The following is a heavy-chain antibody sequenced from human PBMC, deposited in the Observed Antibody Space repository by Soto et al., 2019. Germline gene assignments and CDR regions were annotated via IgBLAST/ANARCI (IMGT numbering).Heavy chain of an antibody. V-gene: IGHV3-15*07. J-gene: IGHJ3*02. CDR1: GFTFSKAW. Sequence: EVQLVESGGGLVKPGGSLRLSCAASGFTFSKAWMNWVRQAPGKGLEWVGRIKSKTDGGTTDYSARVKGRFTISRDDSKNPLYLQMNSLKAEDSAVYYCTTGFSRLAAFDIWGQGTMVTVSS. D-gene: IGHD3-10*01. CDR2: IKSKTDGGTT. CDR3: TTGFSRLAAFDI.